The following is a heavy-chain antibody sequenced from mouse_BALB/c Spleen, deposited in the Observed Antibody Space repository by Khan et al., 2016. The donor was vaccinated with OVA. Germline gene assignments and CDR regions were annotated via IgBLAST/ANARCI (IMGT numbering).Heavy chain of an antibody. V-gene: IGHV9-1*02. CDR1: GYTFTNYG. J-gene: IGHJ1*01. Sequence: LVESGPELKKPGETVKISCKASGYTFTNYGMNWVKQAPGKGLKWMGWINTYTGEPTYADDFKGRFVFSLETSASTAYLQISNLKNEDMTTYYCARSSSYWYSDVWGEGTTVTVSS. CDR3: ARSSSYWYSDV. D-gene: IGHD1-3*01. CDR2: INTYTGEP.